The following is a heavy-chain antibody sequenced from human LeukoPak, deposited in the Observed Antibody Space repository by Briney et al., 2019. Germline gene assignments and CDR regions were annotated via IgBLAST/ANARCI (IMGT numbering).Heavy chain of an antibody. Sequence: SQTLSLTCTVSGGSISSGDYYWSWIRQHPGKGLEWIGFTSYSEGTYYNPSLMSRITISVDISQNQFSLKMRDVTAADTAVYFCATADWESFYFDSWGQGALVAVSS. J-gene: IGHJ4*02. D-gene: IGHD1-26*01. CDR3: ATADWESFYFDS. V-gene: IGHV4-31*03. CDR1: GGSISSGDYY. CDR2: TSYSEGT.